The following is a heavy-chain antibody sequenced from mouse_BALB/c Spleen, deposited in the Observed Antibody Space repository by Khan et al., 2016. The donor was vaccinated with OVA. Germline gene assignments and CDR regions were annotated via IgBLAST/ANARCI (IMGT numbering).Heavy chain of an antibody. CDR2: IWSDGNT. Sequence: VELVESGPGLAAPSQSLSITCTISGFSLTTYGVHWVRQPPGKGLEWLVVIWSDGNTNYNSALKSRLTITKDNSQRQVFLKMNSLQTDDTAIYFCARQPYYNYNIMDYWGQGTSVTVSS. CDR1: GFSLTTYG. CDR3: ARQPYYNYNIMDY. D-gene: IGHD2-12*01. V-gene: IGHV2-6-1*01. J-gene: IGHJ4*01.